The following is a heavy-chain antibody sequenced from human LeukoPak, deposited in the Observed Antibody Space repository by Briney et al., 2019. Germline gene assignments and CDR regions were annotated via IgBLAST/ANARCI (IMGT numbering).Heavy chain of an antibody. V-gene: IGHV3-30*18. CDR1: GFTFSSYG. CDR3: AKESSSGWYQDDAFDI. CDR2: ISYDGSNK. J-gene: IGHJ3*02. Sequence: PGRSLRLSCAASGFTFSSYGMHWVRQAPGKGLEWVAVISYDGSNKYYADSVKGRFTISRDNSKNTLYLQMNSLRAEDTAVYYCAKESSSGWYQDDAFDIRGQGTMVTVSS. D-gene: IGHD6-19*01.